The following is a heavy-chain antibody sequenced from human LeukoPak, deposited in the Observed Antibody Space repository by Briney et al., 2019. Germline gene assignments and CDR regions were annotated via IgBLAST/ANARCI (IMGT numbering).Heavy chain of an antibody. Sequence: ASVKVSCKASGYTFTGYYMHWVRQAPGQGLEWMGRINPNSGGTNYAQKFQGRVTITTNTSISTAYMELSSLRSEDTAVYYCARGDLLWFGELLPFAYWGQGTLVTVSS. D-gene: IGHD3-10*01. CDR2: INPNSGGT. J-gene: IGHJ4*02. CDR1: GYTFTGYY. CDR3: ARGDLLWFGELLPFAY. V-gene: IGHV1-2*06.